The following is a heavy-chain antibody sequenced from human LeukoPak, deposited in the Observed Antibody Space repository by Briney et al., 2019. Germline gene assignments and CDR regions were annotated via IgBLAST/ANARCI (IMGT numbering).Heavy chain of an antibody. Sequence: GASVKVPCKASGYTFTTNAIHWVRQAPGQRLEWMGWINAGNGNTKYSQKFQGRVTITRDTSTSTVYMELSSLRSEDTAVYYCARDSEEYQLLGAFDIWGQGTMVTVSS. CDR2: INAGNGNT. D-gene: IGHD2-2*01. CDR1: GYTFTTNA. CDR3: ARDSEEYQLLGAFDI. J-gene: IGHJ3*02. V-gene: IGHV1-3*01.